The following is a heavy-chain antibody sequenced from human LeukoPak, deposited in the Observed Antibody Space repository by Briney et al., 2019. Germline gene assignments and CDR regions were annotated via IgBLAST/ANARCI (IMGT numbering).Heavy chain of an antibody. CDR1: GDTFSNYA. CDR3: ARAGSSRFNVPYYFNY. Sequence: SVKVSCKASGDTFSNYAISWVRQAPGQGLEWVGRIIPSLGTPNYAQKFQGRVTITADRSTTTAYMELSSLRFEDTAVYYCARAGSSRFNVPYYFNYWGQGTPVTVSS. D-gene: IGHD6-13*01. V-gene: IGHV1-69*04. CDR2: IIPSLGTP. J-gene: IGHJ4*02.